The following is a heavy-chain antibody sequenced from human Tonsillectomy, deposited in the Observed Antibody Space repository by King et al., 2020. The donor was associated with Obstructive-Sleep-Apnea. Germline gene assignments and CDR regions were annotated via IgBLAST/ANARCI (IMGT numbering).Heavy chain of an antibody. J-gene: IGHJ4*02. CDR1: GFSLSNARMG. CDR3: ARTEVVTAIPYYFDY. Sequence: TLKESGPVLVKPTETLTLTCNVSGFSLSNARMGVSWIRQPPGKALEWLAHIFSNDEKSYSTSLKSRLTISKDTSKSQVVLTMTNMDPVDTATYYCARTEVVTAIPYYFDYWGQGTLVTVSS. CDR2: IFSNDEK. V-gene: IGHV2-26*01. D-gene: IGHD2-21*02.